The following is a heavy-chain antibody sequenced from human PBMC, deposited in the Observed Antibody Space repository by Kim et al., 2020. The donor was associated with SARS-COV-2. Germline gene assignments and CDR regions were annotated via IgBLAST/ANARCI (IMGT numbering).Heavy chain of an antibody. J-gene: IGHJ6*02. V-gene: IGHV3-33*01. Sequence: GGSLRLSCAASGFTFSSYGMHWVRQAPGKGLEWVAVIWYDGSNKYYADSVKGRFTISRDNSKNTLYLQMNSLRAEDTAVYYCARDPSRRSYYYGMDVWGQGTTVTVSS. CDR1: GFTFSSYG. CDR2: IWYDGSNK. CDR3: ARDPSRRSYYYGMDV.